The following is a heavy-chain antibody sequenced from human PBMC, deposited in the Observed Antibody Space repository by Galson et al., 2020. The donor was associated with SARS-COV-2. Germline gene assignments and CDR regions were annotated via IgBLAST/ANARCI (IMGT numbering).Heavy chain of an antibody. CDR3: ARDRQIVVVPAAVGIAAPIRYYYYGMDV. V-gene: IGHV1-18*04. CDR2: ISAYNGNT. D-gene: IGHD2-2*01. J-gene: IGHJ6*02. CDR1: GYTFTSYG. Sequence: ASVKVSCKASGYTFTSYGISWVRQAPGQGLEWMGWISAYNGNTNYAQKLQGRVTMTTDTSTSTAYMELRSLRSDDTAVYYCARDRQIVVVPAAVGIAAPIRYYYYGMDVRGQGTTVTVSS.